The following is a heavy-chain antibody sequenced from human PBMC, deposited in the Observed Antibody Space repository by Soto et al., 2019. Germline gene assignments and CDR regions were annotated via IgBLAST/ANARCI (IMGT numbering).Heavy chain of an antibody. CDR1: GGSISSGGYY. CDR2: IYYSGST. Sequence: SETLSLTCTVSGGSISSGGYYWSWIRQPPGKGLEWIGYIYYSGSTYYNPSLKSRVTISVDTSKNQFSLKLSSVTAADTAVYYCARDSVTGPYYFDYWGQGTLVTVSS. CDR3: ARDSVTGPYYFDY. J-gene: IGHJ4*02. V-gene: IGHV4-30-4*01.